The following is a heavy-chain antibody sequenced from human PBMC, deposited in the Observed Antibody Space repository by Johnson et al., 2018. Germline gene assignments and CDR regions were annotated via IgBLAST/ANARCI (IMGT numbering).Heavy chain of an antibody. Sequence: EVQLVESGGGVVQPGGSLRLSCVASGFTFSSYWMHWVRQDPGKGLVWVSRSYSDGSIRNYADSVKGRFTISRDNAKNTLYLQMNSLRVEDTAVYYCARGSLVSGYYSRGAFEIWGQGTMVTVSS. D-gene: IGHD3-22*01. CDR3: ARGSLVSGYYSRGAFEI. V-gene: IGHV3-74*02. CDR2: SYSDGSIR. CDR1: GFTFSSYW. J-gene: IGHJ3*02.